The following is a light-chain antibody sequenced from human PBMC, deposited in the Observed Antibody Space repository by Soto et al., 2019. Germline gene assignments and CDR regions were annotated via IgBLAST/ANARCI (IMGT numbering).Light chain of an antibody. CDR3: LASEV. V-gene: IGLV7-46*01. J-gene: IGLJ3*02. CDR1: TGAVTSGHY. CDR2: DTS. Sequence: QAVVTQEPSLTVSPGGTVTLTCGSSTGAVTSGHYPYWFQQKPGQAPRTLIYDTSNKHSWTPARFSGSLLGGKAALTLSGAQPEDEAGYYCLASEVFGGGTKLTVL.